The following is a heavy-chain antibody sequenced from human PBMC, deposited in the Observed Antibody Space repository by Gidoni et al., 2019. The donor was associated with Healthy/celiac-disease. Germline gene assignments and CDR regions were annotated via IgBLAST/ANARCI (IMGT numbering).Heavy chain of an antibody. CDR1: GGTFSSYA. J-gene: IGHJ6*02. D-gene: IGHD6-13*01. V-gene: IGHV1-69*01. CDR3: ARASGAAAGYGMDV. Sequence: QAQLVQSGAAVKKPGSSAQVSCKASGGTFSSYATSWVRQAPGQGLEWMGEINPTFGTANYAQKFQGRVTITADESTSTAYMELSSLRAEDTAEYYCARASGAAAGYGMDVWGQGTTVTVSS. CDR2: INPTFGTA.